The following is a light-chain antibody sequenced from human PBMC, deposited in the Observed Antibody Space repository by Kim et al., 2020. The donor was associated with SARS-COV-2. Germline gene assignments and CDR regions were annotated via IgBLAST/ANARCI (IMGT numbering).Light chain of an antibody. CDR3: NSRDSSGDHVV. CDR2: VTN. J-gene: IGLJ2*01. Sequence: ALGQTVRITCQGDTLRSNYANWNQQKPGQAPILVIYVTNKRPSGIPDRFSGSSSGNTATLTITGAQAEDEADYYCNSRDSSGDHVVFGGGTQLTVL. CDR1: TLRSNY. V-gene: IGLV3-19*01.